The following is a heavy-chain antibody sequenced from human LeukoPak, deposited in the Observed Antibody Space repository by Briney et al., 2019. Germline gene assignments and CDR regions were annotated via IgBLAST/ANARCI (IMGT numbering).Heavy chain of an antibody. CDR2: ISSSGST. V-gene: IGHV4-4*07. Sequence: SETLSLTCTVSGGSISNYYWSWIRQPAGKGLEWIGRISSSGSTNHNPSLKSRVTMSVDTSENQISLKMRSVAAADTAVYYCARALYCSGVSCYSSFFDYWGQGTLVTVSS. CDR1: GGSISNYY. CDR3: ARALYCSGVSCYSSFFDY. D-gene: IGHD2-15*01. J-gene: IGHJ4*02.